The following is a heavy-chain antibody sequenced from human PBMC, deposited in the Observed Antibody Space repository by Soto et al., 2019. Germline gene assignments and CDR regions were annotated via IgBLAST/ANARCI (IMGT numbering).Heavy chain of an antibody. V-gene: IGHV3-13*01. D-gene: IGHD2-15*01. J-gene: IGHJ4*02. CDR3: ARGQEVGAHFFDS. CDR1: GFTFSGFD. Sequence: PGGSLRLSCEASGFTFSGFDMHWVRQPTGKGLEWVSTIGTASDTYYAVSVKGRFTISRDNAKNSLSLQMNSLRAGDTAVYFCARGQEVGAHFFDSWGQGTQVTVSS. CDR2: IGTASDT.